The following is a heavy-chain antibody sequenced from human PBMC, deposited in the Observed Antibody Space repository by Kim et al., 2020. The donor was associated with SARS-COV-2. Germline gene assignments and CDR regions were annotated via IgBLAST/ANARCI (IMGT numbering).Heavy chain of an antibody. D-gene: IGHD6-13*01. CDR1: GFTFSSYT. V-gene: IGHV3-64*01. CDR3: ARDRSSSWFDC. J-gene: IGHJ5*01. CDR2: VSINGDST. Sequence: GGSLRLSCAASGFTFSSYTMPWVRQAPGKGLEYVSGVSINGDSTYYAKSVQDRFTISRDNSKNTLYLQMGSLRTEDMAVYYCARDRSSSWFDCWGQGTLV.